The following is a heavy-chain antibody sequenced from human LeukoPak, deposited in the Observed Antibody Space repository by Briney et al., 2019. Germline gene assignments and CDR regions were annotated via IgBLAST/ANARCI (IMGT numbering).Heavy chain of an antibody. J-gene: IGHJ6*02. Sequence: GGSLRLSCAASGFTFSSYDMHWVRQAIGKGLEWVSSIGTAGDTYYSGSVKGRLTISRENAKNSLYLQMNSLRAGDTAVYYCARVLGSGTYGLDVWGQGTTVTVSS. V-gene: IGHV3-13*04. CDR3: ARVLGSGTYGLDV. D-gene: IGHD3-10*01. CDR1: GFTFSSYD. CDR2: IGTAGDT.